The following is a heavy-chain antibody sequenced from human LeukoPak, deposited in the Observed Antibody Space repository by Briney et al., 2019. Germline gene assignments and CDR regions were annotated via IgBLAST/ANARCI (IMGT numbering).Heavy chain of an antibody. CDR2: IKSKTDGGTT. V-gene: IGHV3-15*01. CDR1: GFTFSNAW. J-gene: IGHJ4*02. CDR3: TSPFLTGYYRYQYFDY. Sequence: GRSLRLSCAASGFTFSNAWMSWVRQAPGKGLEWVGRIKSKTDGGTTDYAAPVKGRFTISRDDSKNTLYLQMNSLKTEDTAVYYCTSPFLTGYYRYQYFDYWGQGTLVTVSS. D-gene: IGHD3-9*01.